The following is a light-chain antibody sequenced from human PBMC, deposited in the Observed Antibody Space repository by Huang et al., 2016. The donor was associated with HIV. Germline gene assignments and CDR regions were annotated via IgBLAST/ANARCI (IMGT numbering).Light chain of an antibody. CDR3: QQYNNLPT. Sequence: DIQMTQSPSSLSASVGDRVTITCQASQDISNYLNWYQQKPGKAPKVLIYAASNLETGVPSRFSGSGSGTDFTFTISSLQPEDIATYYCQQYNNLPTFGPGTKVHIK. CDR1: QDISNY. V-gene: IGKV1-33*01. CDR2: AAS. J-gene: IGKJ3*01.